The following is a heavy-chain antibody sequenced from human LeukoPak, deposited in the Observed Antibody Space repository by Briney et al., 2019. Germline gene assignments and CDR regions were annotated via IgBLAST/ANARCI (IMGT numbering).Heavy chain of an antibody. J-gene: IGHJ3*02. Sequence: GGSLRLSCAASGFTVSSNYMSWVRQAPGKGLEWVSVIYSGGSTYYADSVKGRFTISRDNSKNTLYLQMNSLRAEDTAVYYCAKDYPTSIAARPGAFDIWGQGTMVTVSS. CDR3: AKDYPTSIAARPGAFDI. CDR1: GFTVSSNY. D-gene: IGHD6-6*01. V-gene: IGHV3-66*02. CDR2: IYSGGST.